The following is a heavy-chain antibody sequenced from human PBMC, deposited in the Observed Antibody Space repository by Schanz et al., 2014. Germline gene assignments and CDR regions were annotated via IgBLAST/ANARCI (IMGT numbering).Heavy chain of an antibody. D-gene: IGHD3-10*01. Sequence: VQLVESGGGLVQPGRSLRLSCAASGFTFSKYGMHWVRQAPGKGLEWVAVIWYDGSNKDYADSVKGRFTISRDNAKNTLYLQMNSVRAEDSAVYYCTRGSGSRSYGWYYDSWGQGTLVTVSS. V-gene: IGHV3-33*01. CDR1: GFTFSKYG. CDR3: TRGSGSRSYGWYYDS. CDR2: IWYDGSNK. J-gene: IGHJ4*02.